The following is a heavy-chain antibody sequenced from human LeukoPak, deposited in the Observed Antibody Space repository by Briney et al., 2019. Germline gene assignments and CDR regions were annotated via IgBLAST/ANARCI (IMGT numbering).Heavy chain of an antibody. CDR2: IIPILGIA. Sequence: GASVKVSCKASGGTFSSYAISWVRQAPGQGLEWMGRIIPILGIANYAQEFQGRVTITADKSTSTAYMELSSLRSEDTAVYYCARAMATDPFDYWGQGTLVTVSS. CDR3: ARAMATDPFDY. CDR1: GGTFSSYA. V-gene: IGHV1-69*04. J-gene: IGHJ4*02. D-gene: IGHD5-12*01.